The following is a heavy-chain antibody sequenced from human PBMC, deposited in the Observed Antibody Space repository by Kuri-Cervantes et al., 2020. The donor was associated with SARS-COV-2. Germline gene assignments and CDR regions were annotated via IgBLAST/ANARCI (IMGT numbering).Heavy chain of an antibody. V-gene: IGHV3-48*01. Sequence: GGSRRLSCAASGFTFSSYSMNWVRQAPGKGLEWVSYISSSSSTIYYADSVKGRFTISRDNAKNSLYLQMNSLRAEDTAVYYCARDEWHYYGSGSYGPRYYYYGMDVWGQGTTVTVSS. J-gene: IGHJ6*02. CDR1: GFTFSSYS. CDR2: ISSSSSTI. CDR3: ARDEWHYYGSGSYGPRYYYYGMDV. D-gene: IGHD3-10*01.